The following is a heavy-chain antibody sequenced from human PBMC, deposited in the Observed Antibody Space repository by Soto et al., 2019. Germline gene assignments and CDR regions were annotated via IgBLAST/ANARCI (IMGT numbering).Heavy chain of an antibody. J-gene: IGHJ4*02. CDR1: GFTFSDYH. D-gene: IGHD4-4*01. Sequence: GGSLRLSCAASGFTFSDYHMSWIRQAPGKGLEWVSYISSSGSTIYYADSAKGRFTISRDNAKNSLYLQMNSLRAEDTAVYYCARARSRMTTVTPFDYWGQGTVVTVSS. CDR2: ISSSGSTI. CDR3: ARARSRMTTVTPFDY. V-gene: IGHV3-11*01.